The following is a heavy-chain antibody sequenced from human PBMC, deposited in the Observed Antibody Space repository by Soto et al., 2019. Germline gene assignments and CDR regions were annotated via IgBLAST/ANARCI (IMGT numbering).Heavy chain of an antibody. CDR1: GYTFTNYW. CDR3: ATFHCSSTSCYRYGMDV. D-gene: IGHD2-2*01. Sequence: PGESLKISCKGSGYTFTNYWIGWVRQMPGKGLEWMGIIYPGDSDTKYNPSFQGQVTISADKSITTTYLQMNSLRAEDTAVYYCATFHCSSTSCYRYGMDVWGQGTTVTVSS. V-gene: IGHV5-51*01. CDR2: IYPGDSDT. J-gene: IGHJ6*02.